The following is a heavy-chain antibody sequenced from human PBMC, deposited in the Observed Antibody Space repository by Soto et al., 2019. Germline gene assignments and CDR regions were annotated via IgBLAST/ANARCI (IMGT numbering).Heavy chain of an antibody. V-gene: IGHV3-21*01. Sequence: PGGSLRLSCAASGFTFSSYSMNWVRQAPGKGLEWVSSISSSSSYIYYADSVKGRFTISRDNAKNSLYLQMNSLRAEDTAVYYCARVHPGGVVLDAFDIWGQGTMVTVSS. CDR1: GFTFSSYS. J-gene: IGHJ3*02. CDR2: ISSSSSYI. D-gene: IGHD3-16*01. CDR3: ARVHPGGVVLDAFDI.